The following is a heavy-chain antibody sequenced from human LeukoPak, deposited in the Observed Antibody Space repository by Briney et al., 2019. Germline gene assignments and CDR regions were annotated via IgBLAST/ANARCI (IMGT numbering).Heavy chain of an antibody. Sequence: GGSLRLSCAASGFTFSSYGMHWVRQAPGKGLEWVAFIRYDGSNKYYEDSVKGRFTISRDNSKNTLYLQMNSLRAEDTAVYYCAKDRGDYYYMDVWGKGTTVTVPS. CDR2: IRYDGSNK. CDR1: GFTFSSYG. CDR3: AKDRGDYYYMDV. V-gene: IGHV3-30*02. D-gene: IGHD1-26*01. J-gene: IGHJ6*03.